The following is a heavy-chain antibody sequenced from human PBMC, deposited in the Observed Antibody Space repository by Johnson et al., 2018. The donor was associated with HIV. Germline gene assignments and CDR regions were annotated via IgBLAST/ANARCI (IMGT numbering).Heavy chain of an antibody. CDR2: ISWNSGSI. V-gene: IGHV3-9*01. Sequence: EVQLVESGGGLVQPGGSLRLSCAASGFTFDDYAMNWVRQAPGKGLEWVSGISWNSGSIGYADSVKGRFTISRDNAKNSLYLQMNSLRAEDTALYYCAKDTGAYYYDSSGYWDAFDIWGQGTMVTVSS. D-gene: IGHD3-22*01. CDR1: GFTFDDYA. CDR3: AKDTGAYYYDSSGYWDAFDI. J-gene: IGHJ3*02.